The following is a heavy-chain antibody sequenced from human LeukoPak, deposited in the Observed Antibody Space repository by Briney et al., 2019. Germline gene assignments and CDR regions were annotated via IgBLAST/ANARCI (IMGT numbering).Heavy chain of an antibody. V-gene: IGHV5-51*01. Sequence: GESLKISCKGSGYSFTTYWIAWVRQVPGKGLEWMGIIHPRDSDIRYNPPFQGQVTISADKSISTAYLQWNSLKASDTAMYYCARMIGLGEVSPYFDYWGQGSLVTVSS. CDR3: ARMIGLGEVSPYFDY. CDR1: GYSFTTYW. J-gene: IGHJ4*02. D-gene: IGHD3-16*02. CDR2: IHPRDSDI.